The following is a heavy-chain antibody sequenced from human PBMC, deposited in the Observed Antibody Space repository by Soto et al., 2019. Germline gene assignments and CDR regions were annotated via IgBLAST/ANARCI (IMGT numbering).Heavy chain of an antibody. Sequence: EVQLLESGGGLIQPGGSLRLSCAASGFTFSSYAMSWVRQAPGKGLEWVSAISTSGGSTFYADSVKGRFTISRDNFKNTLYLQMNSLRAEDTAVYYCAKKAGYSGYGPFDYWGQGTLDTFSS. CDR1: GFTFSSYA. CDR2: ISTSGGST. CDR3: AKKAGYSGYGPFDY. D-gene: IGHD5-12*01. J-gene: IGHJ4*02. V-gene: IGHV3-23*01.